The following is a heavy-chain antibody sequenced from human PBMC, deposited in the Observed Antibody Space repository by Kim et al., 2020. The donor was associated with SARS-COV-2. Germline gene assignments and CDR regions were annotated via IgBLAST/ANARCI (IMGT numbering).Heavy chain of an antibody. V-gene: IGHV3-48*02. J-gene: IGHJ4*02. D-gene: IGHD3-10*01. CDR3: AKNYGSGSWGLYYFDY. Sequence: CGKGRFPISRDNAKNSLYLQMNSLRDEDTAVYYCAKNYGSGSWGLYYFDYWGQGTLVTVSS.